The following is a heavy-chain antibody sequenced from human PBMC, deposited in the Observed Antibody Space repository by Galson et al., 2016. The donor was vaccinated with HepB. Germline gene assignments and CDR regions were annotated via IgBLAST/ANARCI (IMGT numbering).Heavy chain of an antibody. J-gene: IGHJ4*02. CDR3: ARAPFGSGTYQCLDF. CDR2: INQDGSEK. CDR1: RFSFSKYW. Sequence: SLRLSCAASRFSFSKYWMNWVRQAPGKGLEWVANINQDGSEKYYVDSVKGRFTISRDNTKESLYLQMNSLRADDTAVYYCARAPFGSGTYQCLDFWGQGTVVPVSS. V-gene: IGHV3-7*01. D-gene: IGHD3-10*01.